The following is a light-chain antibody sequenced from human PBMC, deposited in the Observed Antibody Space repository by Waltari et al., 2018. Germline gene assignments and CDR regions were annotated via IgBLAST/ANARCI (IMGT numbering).Light chain of an antibody. J-gene: IGLJ2*01. CDR2: VSSAGSH. CDR3: QTWDTGTHVV. V-gene: IGLV4-69*01. Sequence: QFVLTQSPSASASLGASVKLTCTLSSGHSSYAIAWHHQQPEKGPRYLMKVSSAGSHQKGDGIPDRFSGSSSGTERYLTISSVQSEDEADYYCQTWDTGTHVVFGGGTKLTVL. CDR1: SGHSSYA.